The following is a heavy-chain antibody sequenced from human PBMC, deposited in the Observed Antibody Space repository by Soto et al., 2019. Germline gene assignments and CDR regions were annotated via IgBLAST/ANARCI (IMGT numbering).Heavy chain of an antibody. Sequence: QVHLQQWGAGLLKPSETLSLTCAVYVGSFTGYYWSWIRQPPGKGLEWIGEINHRGSTNYNPSLRSRVTISVDTSKNQFSLKLNAVTAADTAVYYCATSYFDFWIGYYRGYYSDYWGQGTLVTVFS. D-gene: IGHD3-3*01. V-gene: IGHV4-34*01. CDR3: ATSYFDFWIGYYRGYYSDY. CDR2: INHRGST. J-gene: IGHJ4*02. CDR1: VGSFTGYY.